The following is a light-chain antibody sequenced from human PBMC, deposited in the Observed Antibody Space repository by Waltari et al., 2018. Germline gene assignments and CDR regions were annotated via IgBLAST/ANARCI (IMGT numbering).Light chain of an antibody. V-gene: IGKV3-20*01. J-gene: IGKJ1*01. CDR3: QHYVRLPVT. CDR1: QSVCRS. CDR2: ATS. Sequence: EIVLTQSPGTLSLSPGERAPLSCRPSQSVCRSLAWYQQKRGRAPSLLIYATSTRATGIPDRFSGSGSGTDFSLTISRLEPEDFAVYYCQHYVRLPVTFGLGTKVEIK.